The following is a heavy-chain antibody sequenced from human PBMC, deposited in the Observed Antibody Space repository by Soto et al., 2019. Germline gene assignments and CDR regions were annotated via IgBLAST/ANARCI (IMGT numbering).Heavy chain of an antibody. Sequence: PSETLSLTCAVSGGSITNSTWWSWVRQPPGKGLEWIGEIYHTGSTTYNPSLKSRLSISVDKSKNQISLNLRSVTAADTAVYYCASESRNDSEYYFDYWGQGTLVTVSS. CDR3: ASESRNDSEYYFDY. CDR2: IYHTGST. D-gene: IGHD1-1*01. J-gene: IGHJ4*02. CDR1: GGSITNSTW. V-gene: IGHV4-4*02.